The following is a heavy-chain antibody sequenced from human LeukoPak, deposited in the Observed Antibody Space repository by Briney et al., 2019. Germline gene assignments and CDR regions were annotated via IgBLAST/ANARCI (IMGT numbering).Heavy chain of an antibody. V-gene: IGHV5-51*01. J-gene: IGHJ6*02. CDR3: ARSYYYGSGSYRYGMDV. Sequence: GESLEISCKGSGYSFTSYWIGWVRQMPGKGLEWMGIIYPGDSDTRYSPSFQGQVTISADKSISTAYLQWSSLKASDTAMYYCARSYYYGSGSYRYGMDVWGQGATVTVSS. CDR1: GYSFTSYW. CDR2: IYPGDSDT. D-gene: IGHD3-10*01.